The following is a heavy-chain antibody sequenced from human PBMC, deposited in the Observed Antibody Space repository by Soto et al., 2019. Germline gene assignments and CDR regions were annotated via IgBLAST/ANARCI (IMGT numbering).Heavy chain of an antibody. CDR2: ISAHNDNT. J-gene: IGHJ4*02. CDR3: ARGRYGDY. D-gene: IGHD1-1*01. Sequence: QVHLVQSGAEVRKPGASVKVSCKGSGYTFTSYGIAWVRQAPGQGLEWMGWISAHNDNTNYAQKAQGRATVTRDTSTSTAYMELRNLRSDDTAVYYCARGRYGDYWGQGALVTVSS. CDR1: GYTFTSYG. V-gene: IGHV1-18*01.